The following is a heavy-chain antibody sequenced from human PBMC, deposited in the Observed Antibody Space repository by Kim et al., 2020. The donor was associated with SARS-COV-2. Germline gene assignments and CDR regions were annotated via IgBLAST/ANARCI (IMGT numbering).Heavy chain of an antibody. D-gene: IGHD1-7*01. CDR2: INAGNGNT. J-gene: IGHJ4*02. Sequence: ASVKVSCKASGYTFTSYAMHWVRQAPGQRLEWMGWINAGNGNTKYSQKFQGRVTITRDTSASTAYMELSSLRSEDTAVYYCARVKTGTTYYFDYWGQGTLVTVSP. CDR3: ARVKTGTTYYFDY. V-gene: IGHV1-3*01. CDR1: GYTFTSYA.